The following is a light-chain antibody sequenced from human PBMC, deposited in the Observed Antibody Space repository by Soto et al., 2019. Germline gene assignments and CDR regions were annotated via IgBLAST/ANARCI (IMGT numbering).Light chain of an antibody. CDR2: DAS. J-gene: IGKJ5*01. Sequence: EIVLTQSPATLSLSPGERATLSCRASQSVSSYLAWYQQKPGQAPRLLIYDASNRATGIPARFSGSGSGTDFTLTISRLEPEDVAVYYCQQRSNWPLTFGQGTRLEIK. V-gene: IGKV3-11*01. CDR3: QQRSNWPLT. CDR1: QSVSSY.